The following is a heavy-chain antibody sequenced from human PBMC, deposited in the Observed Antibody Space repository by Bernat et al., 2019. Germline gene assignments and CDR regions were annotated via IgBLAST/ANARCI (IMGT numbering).Heavy chain of an antibody. Sequence: EVQLVESGGGLVQPGGSLRLSCAVSGFTVSSNYMSWVRQAPGKGLEWVSVIYSNGVTHYADSVKGRFAISRDNSNNTFYLQMNCLRAEDTAMYYCAKESGDAGMARLDVWGQGTTVTVSS. J-gene: IGHJ6*02. CDR1: GFTVSSNY. CDR3: AKESGDAGMARLDV. V-gene: IGHV3-66*01. CDR2: IYSNGVT. D-gene: IGHD5-18*01.